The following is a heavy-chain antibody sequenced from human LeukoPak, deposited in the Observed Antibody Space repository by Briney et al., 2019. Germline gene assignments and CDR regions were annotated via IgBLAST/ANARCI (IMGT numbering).Heavy chain of an antibody. J-gene: IGHJ3*02. D-gene: IGHD3-10*01. CDR1: GGSFSGYY. Sequence: SETLSLTCAVYGGSFSGYYWSWIRQPPGKGLEWIGEINHSGSTNYNPSLKSRVTISVDTSKNQFSLKLSSVTAADTAVYYCARAGSGIYSWDAFDIWGQGTMVTVSS. CDR3: ARAGSGIYSWDAFDI. V-gene: IGHV4-34*01. CDR2: INHSGST.